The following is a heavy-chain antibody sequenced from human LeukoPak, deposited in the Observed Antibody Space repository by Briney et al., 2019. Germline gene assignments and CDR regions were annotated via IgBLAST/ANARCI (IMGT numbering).Heavy chain of an antibody. CDR1: GGSFSVYY. Sequence: PSETLSLTCAVYGGSFSVYYWSWIRQPPGKGLELIGEINHSGSTNYNPSLKSRVTISVDTSKNQFSLKLSSVTAADTAVYYCARVGGGLSTHYYYGMDVWGQGTTVTVSS. D-gene: IGHD3-16*01. CDR3: ARVGGGLSTHYYYGMDV. J-gene: IGHJ6*02. CDR2: INHSGST. V-gene: IGHV4-34*01.